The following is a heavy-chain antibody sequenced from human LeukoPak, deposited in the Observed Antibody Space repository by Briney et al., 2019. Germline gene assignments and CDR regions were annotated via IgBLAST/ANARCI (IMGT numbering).Heavy chain of an antibody. V-gene: IGHV3-49*04. D-gene: IGHD3-10*01. Sequence: PGRSLRLSCTVSGYTFGDYGLAWVRQAPGKSLEWVGFIRRKVDGATTEYAASVEGRFTISRDDSKRIAYLQMNSLRTEDTAVYYCTRPLRGSGSYSFDHWGRGTRVTVSS. CDR3: TRPLRGSGSYSFDH. CDR1: GYTFGDYG. J-gene: IGHJ4*02. CDR2: IRRKVDGATT.